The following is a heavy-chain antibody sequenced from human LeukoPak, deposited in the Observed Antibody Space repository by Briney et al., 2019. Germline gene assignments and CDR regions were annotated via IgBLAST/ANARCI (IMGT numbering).Heavy chain of an antibody. J-gene: IGHJ4*02. CDR1: GYIFTDYA. CDR2: INAGNGKT. Sequence: ASVKVSCKASGYIFTDYAIQWVRQAPGQGLEWMGWINAGNGKTKYSQKFQGRVTITRDTSAGTAYMELSGLRSDDTAVYYCARARWTSTVTTYYLDFWGQGTLVTVSS. CDR3: ARARWTSTVTTYYLDF. V-gene: IGHV1-3*01. D-gene: IGHD4-17*01.